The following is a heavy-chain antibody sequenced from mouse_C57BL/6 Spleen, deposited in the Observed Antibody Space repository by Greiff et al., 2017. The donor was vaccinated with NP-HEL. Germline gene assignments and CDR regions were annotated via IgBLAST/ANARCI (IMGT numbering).Heavy chain of an antibody. CDR1: GYSITSGYY. CDR2: ISYDGSN. Sequence: EVKLQESGPGLVKPSQSLSLTCSVTGYSITSGYYWNWIRQFPGNKREWMGYISYDGSNNYNPSLKNRISITRDTSKNQFFLKLNSVTTEDTATYYCARGGAYYYCSSWYFDVWGTGTTLTVSS. CDR3: ARGGAYYYCSSWYFDV. J-gene: IGHJ1*03. D-gene: IGHD1-1*01. V-gene: IGHV3-6*01.